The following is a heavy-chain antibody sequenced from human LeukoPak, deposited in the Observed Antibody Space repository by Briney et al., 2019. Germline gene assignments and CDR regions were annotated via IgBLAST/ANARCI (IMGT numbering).Heavy chain of an antibody. CDR3: AKDRIPVAGRQDIWDY. Sequence: PGGSLRLSCVGAGFTFSNYAMTWVRQAPEKELGWVSGISGSGDRTYYADSVKGRFTISRDNSKNTLYLQMNSLTDDDSAVYYCAKDRIPVAGRQDIWDYWGQGTLVTVSS. CDR1: GFTFSNYA. J-gene: IGHJ4*02. D-gene: IGHD6-19*01. CDR2: ISGSGDRT. V-gene: IGHV3-23*01.